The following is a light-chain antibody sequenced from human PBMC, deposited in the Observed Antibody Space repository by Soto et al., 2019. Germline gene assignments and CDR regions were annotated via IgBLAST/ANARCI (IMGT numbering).Light chain of an antibody. CDR2: GNS. CDR3: QSYDSSLSGRV. J-gene: IGLJ1*01. CDR1: SSNIGAGYD. V-gene: IGLV1-40*01. Sequence: QSVLTQPPSVSGAPGQRVTISCTGSSSNIGAGYDVHWYQQLPGTAPKLLIYGNSNLPSGVPDRFSGSKSGTSASLAITGRQAEDEADYYCQSYDSSLSGRVFGTGTKLTVL.